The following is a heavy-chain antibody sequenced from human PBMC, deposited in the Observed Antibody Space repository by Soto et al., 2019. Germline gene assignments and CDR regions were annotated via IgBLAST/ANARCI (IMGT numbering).Heavy chain of an antibody. CDR3: GRVPDYYFDY. CDR2: ISAYNGKT. J-gene: IGHJ4*02. Sequence: ASVKVSCKASGYTFTTTYITWVRQAPGQGLEWMGWISAYNGKTKYARNFEGRVTMTTDTSTSTAYMELRSLQYDDTAVYYCGRVPDYYFDYWGQGTLVTVSS. D-gene: IGHD2-21*01. V-gene: IGHV1-18*01. CDR1: GYTFTTTY.